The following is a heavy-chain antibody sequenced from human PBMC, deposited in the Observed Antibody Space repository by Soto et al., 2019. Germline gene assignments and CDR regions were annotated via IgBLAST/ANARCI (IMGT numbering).Heavy chain of an antibody. D-gene: IGHD3-16*01. V-gene: IGHV3-74*01. CDR2: IDQDGSGT. Sequence: GGSLRLSCAASGFTFSNYWMDWVRQGPGAGLVWVARIDQDGSGTSYADSVKGRFTISRDNAKNTVYLQMNSLRAEDTATYYCVRDNYGFDYWGRGTLVTVSS. CDR1: GFTFSNYW. J-gene: IGHJ4*02. CDR3: VRDNYGFDY.